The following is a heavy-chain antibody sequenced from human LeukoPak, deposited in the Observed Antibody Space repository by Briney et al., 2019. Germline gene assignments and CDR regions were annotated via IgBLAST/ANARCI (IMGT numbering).Heavy chain of an antibody. V-gene: IGHV1-18*01. CDR3: ARDYGGNSGWDY. Sequence: ASVKVSCKASGYTFTSYGISWVRQAPGQGLEWMGWISAYNGNTNYAQKLQGRVTMTTDTSTSTAYVELRSLRSDDTAVYYCARDYGGNSGWDYWGQGTLVTVSS. CDR1: GYTFTSYG. D-gene: IGHD4-23*01. CDR2: ISAYNGNT. J-gene: IGHJ4*02.